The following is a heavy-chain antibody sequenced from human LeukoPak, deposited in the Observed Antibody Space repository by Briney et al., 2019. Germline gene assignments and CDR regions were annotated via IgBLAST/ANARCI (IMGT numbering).Heavy chain of an antibody. V-gene: IGHV3-21*01. CDR2: ISSSSSYI. J-gene: IGHJ6*02. D-gene: IGHD5-24*01. Sequence: GGSLRLSCAASGFTFSSYSMNWVRQAPGKGLEWVSSISSSSSYIYYADSVKGRFTISRDNAKNSLYLQMNSLGAEDTAVYYCARVHESGDGYNYYYYYYGMDVWGQGTTVTVSS. CDR1: GFTFSSYS. CDR3: ARVHESGDGYNYYYYYYGMDV.